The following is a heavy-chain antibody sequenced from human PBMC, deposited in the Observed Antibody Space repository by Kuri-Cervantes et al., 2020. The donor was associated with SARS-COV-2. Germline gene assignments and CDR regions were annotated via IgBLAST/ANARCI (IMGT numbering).Heavy chain of an antibody. CDR1: GYTFTSYD. J-gene: IGHJ6*02. CDR3: AREWVDPLGYSNKDYYYGMDV. CDR2: MNPNSGNT. V-gene: IGHV1-8*01. D-gene: IGHD4-11*01. Sequence: ASVKVSCKASGYTFTSYDINWVRQATGQGLEWMGWMNPNSGNTGYAQKFQGRVTMTRNTSISTAYMELSSLRSEDTAVYYCAREWVDPLGYSNKDYYYGMDVWGQGTTVTVSS.